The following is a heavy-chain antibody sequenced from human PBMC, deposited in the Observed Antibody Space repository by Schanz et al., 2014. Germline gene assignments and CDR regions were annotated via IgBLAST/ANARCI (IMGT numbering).Heavy chain of an antibody. D-gene: IGHD5-18*01. CDR1: SVSISSHY. V-gene: IGHV4-59*11. J-gene: IGHJ4*02. Sequence: QVPLRESGPGLVKPSETLSLTCTVSSVSISSHYWSWVRQAPGEGLEWIGYLFNSERAKYNPSLESRITMSLDTSKSQFSLHLRYVTAADTAVYYCATIPRGNIYGYFDYWGQGTLVTVSS. CDR2: LFNSERA. CDR3: ATIPRGNIYGYFDY.